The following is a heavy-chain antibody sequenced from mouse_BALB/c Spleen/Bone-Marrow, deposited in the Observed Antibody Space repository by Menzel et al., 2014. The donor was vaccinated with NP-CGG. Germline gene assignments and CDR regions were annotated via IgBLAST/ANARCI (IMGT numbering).Heavy chain of an antibody. CDR2: IYPGDGET. CDR3: ARKYGDY. CDR1: GYPFSSYW. D-gene: IGHD2-10*02. J-gene: IGHJ2*01. Sequence: VQLQQSGAELVRPGSSVKISCKASGYPFSSYWMDWVKQRPGQGLEWNGQIYPGDGETNYNGKFKGNATLTADKSSSTAYMQLISLTSEDSAVYFCARKYGDYWGQGTTLTVSS. V-gene: IGHV1-80*01.